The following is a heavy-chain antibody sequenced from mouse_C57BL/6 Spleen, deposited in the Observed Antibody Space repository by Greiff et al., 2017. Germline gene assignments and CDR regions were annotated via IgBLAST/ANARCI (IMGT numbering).Heavy chain of an antibody. Sequence: QVHVKQSGAELVKPGASVKISCKASGYAFSSYWMNWVKQRPGKGLEWIGQIYPGDGDTNYNGKFKGKATLTADKSSSTAYMQLSSLTSEDSAVYFWARGGYDYDVNYWGQGTTLTVSS. CDR3: ARGGYDYDVNY. CDR2: IYPGDGDT. J-gene: IGHJ2*01. D-gene: IGHD2-4*01. CDR1: GYAFSSYW. V-gene: IGHV1-80*01.